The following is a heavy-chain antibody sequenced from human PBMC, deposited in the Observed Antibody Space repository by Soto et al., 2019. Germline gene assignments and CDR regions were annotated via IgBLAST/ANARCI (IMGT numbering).Heavy chain of an antibody. CDR3: ARLYCTSDTCDSWFDP. V-gene: IGHV5-10-1*01. D-gene: IGHD2-8*02. CDR1: GYTFTTFW. Sequence: PGESLKSSCTGFGYTFTTFWISWVRQMPGKGLEWMGRIDPSDSNTKYSPTFQGHVSISVDKSISTAYLQWSSLKASDTAIYYCARLYCTSDTCDSWFDPWGQGTLVTVSS. CDR2: IDPSDSNT. J-gene: IGHJ5*02.